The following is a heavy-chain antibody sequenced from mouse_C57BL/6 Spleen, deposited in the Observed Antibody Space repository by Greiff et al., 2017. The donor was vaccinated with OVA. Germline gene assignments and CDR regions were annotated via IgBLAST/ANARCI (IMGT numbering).Heavy chain of an antibody. D-gene: IGHD2-2*01. CDR2: IDPSDSYT. CDR1: GYTFTSYW. V-gene: IGHV1-69*01. J-gene: IGHJ2*01. CDR3: ARGMVTTSYFDY. Sequence: QVQLQQPGAELVMPGASVKLSCKASGYTFTSYWMHWVKQRPGQGLEWIGEIDPSDSYTNYNQKFKGKSTLTVDKSSSTAYMQLSSLTSEDSAVYYCARGMVTTSYFDYWGQGTTLTVSS.